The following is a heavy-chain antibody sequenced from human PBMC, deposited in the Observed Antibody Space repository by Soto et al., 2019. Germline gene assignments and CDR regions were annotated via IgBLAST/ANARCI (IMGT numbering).Heavy chain of an antibody. CDR3: ASTKYDTSAYDYWYLGL. V-gene: IGHV1-69*06. D-gene: IGHD3-22*01. Sequence: QVELVQSGAEVKKPGSSVKVSCQASEDTFRNYAISWVRQAPGQGLEWMGGIIPIFGTANYAQKFQGRVTITAGTSANTVYLELSSLRSEDTAVYYCASTKYDTSAYDYWYLGLWGRGTLVTVSS. CDR1: EDTFRNYA. CDR2: IIPIFGTA. J-gene: IGHJ2*01.